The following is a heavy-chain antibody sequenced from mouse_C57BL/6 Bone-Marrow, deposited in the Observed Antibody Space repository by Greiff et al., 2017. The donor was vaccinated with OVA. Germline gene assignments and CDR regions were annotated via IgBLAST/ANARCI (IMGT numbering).Heavy chain of an antibody. CDR2: INSDGGST. J-gene: IGHJ4*01. V-gene: IGHV5-2*01. CDR3: ARHGDYDYLDAMDY. CDR1: EYEFPSHD. D-gene: IGHD2-4*01. Sequence: DVHLVESGGGLVQPGESLKLSCESNEYEFPSHDMSWVRKTPEKRLELVAAINSDGGSTYYPDTMERRFIISRDNTKKTLYLQMSSLRSEDTALYYCARHGDYDYLDAMDYWGQGTSVTVSS.